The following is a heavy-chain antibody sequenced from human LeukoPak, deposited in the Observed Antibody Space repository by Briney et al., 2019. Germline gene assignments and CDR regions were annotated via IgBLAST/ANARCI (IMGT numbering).Heavy chain of an antibody. CDR2: ISAYNGNT. CDR3: ARIDPPNYDSSGYHGDFDY. J-gene: IGHJ4*02. D-gene: IGHD3-22*01. Sequence: ASVKVSCKASGYTFTSYGISWVRQAPGQGLECMGWISAYNGNTNYAQKLQGRVTMTTDTSTSTASMELSSLRSEDTAVYYCARIDPPNYDSSGYHGDFDYWGQGTLVTVSS. V-gene: IGHV1-18*01. CDR1: GYTFTSYG.